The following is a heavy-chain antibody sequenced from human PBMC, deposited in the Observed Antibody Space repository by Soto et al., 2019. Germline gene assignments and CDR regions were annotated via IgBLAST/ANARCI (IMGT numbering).Heavy chain of an antibody. D-gene: IGHD6-25*01. J-gene: IGHJ5*02. V-gene: IGHV3-33*08. Sequence: QEQLAESGGGVVQPGTSLRLSCTASGFTFSSFGMNWVRQAPGKGLEWVALIWYDGSKEYYADSVKGRFTISRDDSKNTLSLQMDSLRAEDTAVYYCTREGTFGSGSNEAWFDPWGQGTLVTVSS. CDR2: IWYDGSKE. CDR1: GFTFSSFG. CDR3: TREGTFGSGSNEAWFDP.